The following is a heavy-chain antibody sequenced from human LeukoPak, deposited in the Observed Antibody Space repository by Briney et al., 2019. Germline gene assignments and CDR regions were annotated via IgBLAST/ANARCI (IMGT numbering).Heavy chain of an antibody. CDR2: ISGSGGGGST. CDR1: GFTFSTYA. V-gene: IGHV3-23*01. CDR3: AKSSLAVGGADSFDY. J-gene: IGHJ4*02. D-gene: IGHD6-13*01. Sequence: GGSLRLSCAASGFTFSTYAMSWVRQAPGKGLEWVSAISGSGGGGSTYYADSVKGRFTISRDNSKNTLYLQMNSLRAEDTALYYCAKSSLAVGGADSFDYWGQGTLVTVSS.